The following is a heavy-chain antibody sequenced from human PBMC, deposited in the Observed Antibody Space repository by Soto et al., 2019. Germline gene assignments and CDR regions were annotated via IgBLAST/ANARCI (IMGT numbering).Heavy chain of an antibody. D-gene: IGHD3-10*01. CDR3: PRMYYYVSRSYYPDAFDI. Sequence: SGPTLVNPTQPLTLTCTFSGFSLSTSGMCVSWIRQPPGKALEWLARIDWDDDKYYSTSLKTRLTISKDTSKNQVVLTMTNMDPVDTATYYCPRMYYYVSRSYYPDAFDISGLGTMVTVSS. CDR2: IDWDDDK. J-gene: IGHJ3*02. CDR1: GFSLSTSGMC. V-gene: IGHV2-70*11.